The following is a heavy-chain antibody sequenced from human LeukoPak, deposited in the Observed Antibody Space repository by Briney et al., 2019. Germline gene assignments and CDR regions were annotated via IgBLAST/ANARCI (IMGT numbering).Heavy chain of an antibody. D-gene: IGHD3-10*01. CDR1: GYTFTGYY. V-gene: IGHV1-2*06. Sequence: ASVKVSCKASGYTFTGYYMHWVRQAPGQGFEWMGRINPNSGGTNYAQKFQGRVTMTRDTSISTAYMELSRLRSDDTAVYYCARTYYYGSGSYRNNWFDPWGQGTLVTVSS. J-gene: IGHJ5*02. CDR2: INPNSGGT. CDR3: ARTYYYGSGSYRNNWFDP.